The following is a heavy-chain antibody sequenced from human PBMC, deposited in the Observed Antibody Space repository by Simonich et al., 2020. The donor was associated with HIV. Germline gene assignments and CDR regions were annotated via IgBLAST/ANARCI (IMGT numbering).Heavy chain of an antibody. CDR2: INPSGST. D-gene: IGHD6-13*01. J-gene: IGHJ1*01. Sequence: QVQLQQWGAGLLKPSETLSLTCAVSGGSFSGYYWSWIRQPPGKGLEWIGEINPSGSTNYNPSLKSRVTISVDTSKNQFSLKLSSVTAADTAVYYCARLTAGGLGEYFQHWGQGTLVTVSS. CDR1: GGSFSGYY. CDR3: ARLTAGGLGEYFQH. V-gene: IGHV4-34*01.